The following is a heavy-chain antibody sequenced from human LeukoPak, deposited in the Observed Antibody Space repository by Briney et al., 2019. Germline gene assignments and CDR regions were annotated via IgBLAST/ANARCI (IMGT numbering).Heavy chain of an antibody. D-gene: IGHD6-13*01. V-gene: IGHV4-34*01. CDR2: INHSGST. J-gene: IGHJ5*02. CDR3: ARGRIAGWP. Sequence: ASETLSLTCAVYGGSFSGYYWSWIRQPPGKGLEWIGEINHSGSTNYNPSLKSRVTISVDTSKNQFSLKLSSVTAADTAMYYCARGRIAGWPWGQGTLVTVSS. CDR1: GGSFSGYY.